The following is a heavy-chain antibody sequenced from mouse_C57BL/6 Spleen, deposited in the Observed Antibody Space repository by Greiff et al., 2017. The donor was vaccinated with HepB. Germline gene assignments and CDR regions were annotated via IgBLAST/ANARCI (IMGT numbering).Heavy chain of an antibody. V-gene: IGHV2-2*01. CDR2: IWSGGST. D-gene: IGHD4-1*01. CDR3: ARNSNTRGSDV. CDR1: GFSLTSYG. Sequence: QVQLQQSGPGLVQPSQSLSITCTVSGFSLTSYGVHWVRQSPGKGLEWLGVIWSGGSTDYNAAFISRLSISKDNSKSQVFFKMNSLQADDTAIYYCARNSNTRGSDVWGTGTTVTVSS. J-gene: IGHJ1*03.